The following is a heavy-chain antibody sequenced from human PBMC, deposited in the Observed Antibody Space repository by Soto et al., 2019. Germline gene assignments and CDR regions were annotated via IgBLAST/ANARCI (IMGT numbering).Heavy chain of an antibody. V-gene: IGHV3-53*01. D-gene: IGHD3-22*01. CDR2: TYSGGST. CDR1: GFTVSSNY. J-gene: IGHJ4*02. Sequence: GGSLRLSCAASGFTVSSNYMSWVRQAPGKGLRWVSVTYSGGSTYYADSVKGRFTISRDNSRNTLYLQMNSLRAEDTAVYYCARSVHYYDTSGYLNYFDYWGQGTLVTVSS. CDR3: ARSVHYYDTSGYLNYFDY.